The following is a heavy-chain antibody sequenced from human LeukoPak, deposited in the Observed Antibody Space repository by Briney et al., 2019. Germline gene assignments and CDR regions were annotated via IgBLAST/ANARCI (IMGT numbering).Heavy chain of an antibody. J-gene: IGHJ4*02. CDR1: GGSISSYY. CDR2: IYYSGST. D-gene: IGHD6-13*01. V-gene: IGHV4-59*01. CDR3: ARERRAFYSSNTGVYFDY. Sequence: SETLSLTCTVSGGSISSYYWSWIRQPPGKGLEWIGYIYYSGSTNYNPSLKSRVTISVDTSKNQFSLKLSSVTPADTAVYCCARERRAFYSSNTGVYFDYWGQGTLVTVSS.